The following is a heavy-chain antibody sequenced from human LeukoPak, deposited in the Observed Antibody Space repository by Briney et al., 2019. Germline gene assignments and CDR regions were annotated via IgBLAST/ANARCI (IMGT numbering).Heavy chain of an antibody. D-gene: IGHD3-22*01. CDR1: GDSISSYY. V-gene: IGHV4-4*07. CDR2: IYTSGST. CDR3: ATYYYDSSGYYPSFDY. Sequence: SETLSLTCTVSGDSISSYYWSWIRQPAGKGLEWIGRIYTSGSTNYNPSLKSRVTISVDKSKNQFSLKLSSVTAADTAVYYCATYYYDSSGYYPSFDYWGQGTLVTVSS. J-gene: IGHJ4*02.